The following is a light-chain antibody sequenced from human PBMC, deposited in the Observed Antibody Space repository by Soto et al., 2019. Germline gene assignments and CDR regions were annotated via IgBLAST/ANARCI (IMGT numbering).Light chain of an antibody. CDR1: SSDVGAYDF. V-gene: IGLV2-14*03. CDR2: EVR. J-gene: IGLJ1*01. Sequence: QSVLTQPASVSGSPGQSITISCTGTSSDVGAYDFVSWYQQHPDKAPKLMIYEVRNRPSGVSNRFSGSKSVNTATLTISGLQAEDAADYYCSSYTTSSTRVFGTGTKLTVL. CDR3: SSYTTSSTRV.